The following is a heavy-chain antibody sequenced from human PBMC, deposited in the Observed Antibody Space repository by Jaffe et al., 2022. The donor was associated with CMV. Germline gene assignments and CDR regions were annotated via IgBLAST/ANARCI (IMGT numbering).Heavy chain of an antibody. CDR1: GFSLSTSGVG. Sequence: QITLKESGPTLVKPTQTLTLTCTFSGFSLSTSGVGVGWIRQPPGKALEWLALIYWDDDKRYSPSLKSRLTITKDTSKNQVVLTMTNMDPVDTATYYCAHRRNVPGIAAAGTGRWFDPWGQGTLVTVSS. CDR2: IYWDDDK. CDR3: AHRRNVPGIAAAGTGRWFDP. J-gene: IGHJ5*02. D-gene: IGHD6-13*01. V-gene: IGHV2-5*02.